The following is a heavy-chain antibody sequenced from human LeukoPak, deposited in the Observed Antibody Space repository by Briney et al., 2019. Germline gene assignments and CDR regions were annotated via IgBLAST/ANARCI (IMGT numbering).Heavy chain of an antibody. CDR1: GGSISSGGYY. J-gene: IGHJ4*02. D-gene: IGHD1-1*01. CDR3: ASGDNDPLFDY. CDR2: IYYSGSN. Sequence: SETLSLTCTVSGGSISSGGYYWSWIRQHPGGGLEWIGSIYYSGSNNYNPSLQGRVTISLDTSRNQFSLKLSSVTAADTAVYYCASGDNDPLFDYWGQGALVTVSS. V-gene: IGHV4-31*03.